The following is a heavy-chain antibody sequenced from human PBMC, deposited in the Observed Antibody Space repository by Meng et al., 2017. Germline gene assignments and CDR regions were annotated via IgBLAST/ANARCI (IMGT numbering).Heavy chain of an antibody. J-gene: IGHJ2*01. Sequence: QVQLVQSGAEVKKPGSSVKVSCKASGGTFSSYAISWVRQAPGQGLEWMGGIIPIFGTANYAQKFQGRVTMTRDTSISTAYMELSRLRSDDTAAYYCARDHVWYFDLWGRGTLVTVSS. V-gene: IGHV1-69*06. CDR1: GGTFSSYA. CDR3: ARDHVWYFDL. CDR2: IIPIFGTA.